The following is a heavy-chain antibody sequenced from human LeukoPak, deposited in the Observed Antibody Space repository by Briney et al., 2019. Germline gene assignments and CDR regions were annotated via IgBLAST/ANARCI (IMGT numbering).Heavy chain of an antibody. CDR2: IYYSGST. D-gene: IGHD3-9*01. V-gene: IGHV4-39*07. Sequence: SETLSLTCTVSGGSIRSSSNYWAWIRQPPGKGLQWIWSIYYSGSTDYNPSLKSRVTISVDTSRNQFSLKLSSVTAADTAVYYCARAHDILTGYYFFDYWGQGTLVTVSS. J-gene: IGHJ4*02. CDR1: GGSIRSSSNY. CDR3: ARAHDILTGYYFFDY.